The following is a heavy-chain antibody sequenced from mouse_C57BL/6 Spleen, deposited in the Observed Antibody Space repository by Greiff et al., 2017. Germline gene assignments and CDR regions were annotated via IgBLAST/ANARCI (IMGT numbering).Heavy chain of an antibody. Sequence: EVNVVESGGGLVKPGGSLKLFCAAFGFTFRSYAMSWVRQTPEKRLEWVATISDDGSYTYYPDNVKGRFTISRDNAKNNLYLHMSHLKSEDTAMYYCARDGIQLRLPFAYWGQGTLVTVSA. CDR1: GFTFRSYA. V-gene: IGHV5-4*01. CDR2: ISDDGSYT. J-gene: IGHJ3*01. D-gene: IGHD3-2*02. CDR3: ARDGIQLRLPFAY.